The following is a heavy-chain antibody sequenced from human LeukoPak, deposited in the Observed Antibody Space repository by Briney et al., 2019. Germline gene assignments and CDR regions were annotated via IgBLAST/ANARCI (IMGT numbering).Heavy chain of an antibody. CDR3: ARESPYGDKQQHNWFDP. J-gene: IGHJ5*02. D-gene: IGHD4-17*01. Sequence: GASVKVSCKASGGTFSSYAISWVRQAPGQGLEWMGRIIPILGIANYAQKFQGRVTITADKSTSTAYMELSSLRSEDTAVYYCARESPYGDKQQHNWFDPWGQGTLVTVSS. CDR2: IIPILGIA. CDR1: GGTFSSYA. V-gene: IGHV1-69*04.